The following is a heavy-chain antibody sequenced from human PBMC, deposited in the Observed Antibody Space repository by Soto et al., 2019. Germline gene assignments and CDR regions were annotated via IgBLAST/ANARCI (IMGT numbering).Heavy chain of an antibody. CDR1: GDYISSHY. D-gene: IGHD2-2*01. V-gene: IGHV4-59*08. Sequence: QVQLQESGPGLVKPSETLSLTCTVSGDYISSHYWSWIRQPPGKGLEWIGYVYHSGKTDSNPSLKSRVTISIDTSKNQTALSLTSVTAAETAVYYCASPKGTTPAVWYFELWGRGTLVTVSS. CDR3: ASPKGTTPAVWYFEL. CDR2: VYHSGKT. J-gene: IGHJ2*01.